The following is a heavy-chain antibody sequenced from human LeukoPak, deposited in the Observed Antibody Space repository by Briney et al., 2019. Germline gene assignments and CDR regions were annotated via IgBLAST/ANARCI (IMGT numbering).Heavy chain of an antibody. CDR2: ISGSGGST. Sequence: PGGSLRLSCAASGFTFSSYDVTWVRQAPGKGLEWVSDISGSGGSTKYADSVKGPFTISIAHSKNTLYLQMNTLRAEDTAVYYCAREPPYFDYWGQGTLVTVSS. J-gene: IGHJ4*02. CDR3: AREPPYFDY. V-gene: IGHV3-23*01. CDR1: GFTFSSYD.